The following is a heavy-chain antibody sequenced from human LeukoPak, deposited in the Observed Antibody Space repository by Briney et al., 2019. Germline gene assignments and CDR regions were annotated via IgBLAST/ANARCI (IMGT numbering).Heavy chain of an antibody. CDR1: GGSISSYY. J-gene: IGHJ4*02. V-gene: IGHV4-34*01. CDR2: INHSGST. D-gene: IGHD3-22*01. Sequence: SETLSLTCTVSGGSISSYYWSWIRQPPGKGLEWIGEINHSGSTNYNPSLKSRVTISVDTSKNQFSLKLSSVTAADTAVYYCARGPYYYDSSGYYSPLTFDYWGQGTLVTVFS. CDR3: ARGPYYYDSSGYYSPLTFDY.